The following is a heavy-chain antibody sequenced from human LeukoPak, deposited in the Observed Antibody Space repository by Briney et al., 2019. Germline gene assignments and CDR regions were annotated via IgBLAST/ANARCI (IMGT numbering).Heavy chain of an antibody. D-gene: IGHD1-1*01. V-gene: IGHV1-2*02. CDR3: ATDRNWNLDY. Sequence: GASLKVSCKASGYTFTGYYMHWVRQAPGQRLECMGWINPNSGGTNYAQKFQGRVTMTRDTSSSTAYMELSRLRSDDTAVYYCATDRNWNLDYWEQGTLVIVSS. CDR1: GYTFTGYY. CDR2: INPNSGGT. J-gene: IGHJ4*02.